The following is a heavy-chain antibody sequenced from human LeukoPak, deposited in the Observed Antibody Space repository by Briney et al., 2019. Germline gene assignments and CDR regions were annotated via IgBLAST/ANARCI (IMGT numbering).Heavy chain of an antibody. CDR1: GRSISSYY. D-gene: IGHD3-10*02. Sequence: SETLSLTCTVSGRSISSYYWSWIRQPPGKGRAWIGYIYYSGSTNYNPSLKSRVTISVDTSKNQSSLKLSSVTAADTAVYYCARGGYYYVLDAFDIWGQGTMVSV. CDR3: ARGGYYYVLDAFDI. CDR2: IYYSGST. V-gene: IGHV4-59*08. J-gene: IGHJ3*02.